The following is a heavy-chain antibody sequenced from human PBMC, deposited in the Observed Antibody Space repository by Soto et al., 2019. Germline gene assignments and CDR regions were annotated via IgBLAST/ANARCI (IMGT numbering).Heavy chain of an antibody. CDR1: GFSFSYYA. CDR3: ASPYCSGGSCYLTEYFQH. Sequence: QVQLVESGGSVVQPGRSLRLSCAASGFSFSYYAMHWVRQAPGKGLEWVAVIAYDASKKYYADSVKGRFTISRDNSKNTLYLQMNSLRDEDTAVYYCASPYCSGGSCYLTEYFQHWGQGTLVTVSS. V-gene: IGHV3-30*03. CDR2: IAYDASKK. D-gene: IGHD2-15*01. J-gene: IGHJ1*01.